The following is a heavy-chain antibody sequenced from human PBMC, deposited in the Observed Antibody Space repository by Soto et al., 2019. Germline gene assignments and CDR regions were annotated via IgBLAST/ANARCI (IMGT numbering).Heavy chain of an antibody. Sequence: SVKVSCKASGYTFTGYYMHWVRQAPGQGLEWMGRIIPISGIANYAQKFQGRVTITADKSTSTAYMELSSLRSEDTAVYYCARACSSTSCYVDAFDIWGQGTMVTVSS. CDR2: IIPISGIA. CDR3: ARACSSTSCYVDAFDI. J-gene: IGHJ3*02. V-gene: IGHV1-69*04. D-gene: IGHD2-2*01. CDR1: GYTFTGYY.